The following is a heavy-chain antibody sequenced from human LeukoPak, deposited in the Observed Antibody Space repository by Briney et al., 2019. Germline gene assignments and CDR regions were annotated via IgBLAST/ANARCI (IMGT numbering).Heavy chain of an antibody. CDR3: ARDLPRYYDSSGGRFDY. CDR1: GFTFSSYW. J-gene: IGHJ4*02. D-gene: IGHD3-22*01. V-gene: IGHV3-7*03. CDR2: IKQDGSEK. Sequence: GGSLRLSCAVSGFTFSSYWMSWVRQAPGKGLEWVANIKQDGSEKYYVDSVKGRFTISRDNAKNSLYLQMNSLRAEDTAVYYCARDLPRYYDSSGGRFDYWGQGTLVTVSS.